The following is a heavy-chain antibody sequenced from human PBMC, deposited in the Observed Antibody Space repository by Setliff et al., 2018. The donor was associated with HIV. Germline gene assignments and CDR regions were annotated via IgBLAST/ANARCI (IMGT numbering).Heavy chain of an antibody. CDR2: ISAYNGNT. J-gene: IGHJ4*02. CDR3: ARALGGSYPGSFDY. Sequence: GASVKVSCKASGYTFSSYGISWVRQAPGQGLEWMGWISAYNGNTNYAQKFQGRVTMTTDTSTSTAYMEVRSLRSDDTAVYYCARALGGSYPGSFDYWGQGTLVT. D-gene: IGHD1-26*01. V-gene: IGHV1-18*01. CDR1: GYTFSSYG.